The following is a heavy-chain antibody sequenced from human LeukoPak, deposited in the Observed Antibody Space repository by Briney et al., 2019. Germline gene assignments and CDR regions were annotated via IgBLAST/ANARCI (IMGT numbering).Heavy chain of an antibody. V-gene: IGHV4-59*08. CDR1: GGSISSYY. CDR3: ARISPPYYYDSSGHQ. D-gene: IGHD3-22*01. CDR2: IYYSGST. Sequence: SETLSLTCTVSGGSISSYYWSWIRQPPGKGLEWIGYIYYSGSTNYNPSLKSRVTISVDTSKNQFSLKLSSVTAADTAVYYCARISPPYYYDSSGHQWGQGTLVTVSS. J-gene: IGHJ4*02.